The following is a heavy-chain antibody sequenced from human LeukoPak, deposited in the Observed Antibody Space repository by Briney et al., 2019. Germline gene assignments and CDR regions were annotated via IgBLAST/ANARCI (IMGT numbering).Heavy chain of an antibody. V-gene: IGHV3-7*01. CDR1: GFNLGFYW. CDR3: ASASGSGWSY. D-gene: IGHD6-19*01. J-gene: IGHJ4*02. Sequence: GGPLRLSCAASGFNLGFYWMSWVRQAPGKGLEWVANIKRDGSEKYYVDSVKGRFTISRDNAKNSLYLQMNSLRAEDTAVYYCASASGSGWSYWGQGTLVTVSS. CDR2: IKRDGSEK.